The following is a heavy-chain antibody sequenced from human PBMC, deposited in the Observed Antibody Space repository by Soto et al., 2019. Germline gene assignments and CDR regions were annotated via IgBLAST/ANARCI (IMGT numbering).Heavy chain of an antibody. Sequence: ASVKVSCKASGYSFTTYGISWVRQAPGQGLEWMGWISAYNGNTNYAQKLQGRVTMTTDTSTSTAYMELRSLRSDDTAVYYCERDQLEMDSSGYNDAFDIWGQ. CDR2: ISAYNGNT. CDR1: GYSFTTYG. CDR3: ERDQLEMDSSGYNDAFDI. D-gene: IGHD3-22*01. V-gene: IGHV1-18*01. J-gene: IGHJ3*02.